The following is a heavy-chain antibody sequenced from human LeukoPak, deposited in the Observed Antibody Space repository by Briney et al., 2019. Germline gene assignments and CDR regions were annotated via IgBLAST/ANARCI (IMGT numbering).Heavy chain of an antibody. CDR1: GFSFSGSA. Sequence: PGGSLKLSCAASGFSFSGSAVHWVRQASGKGLEWVGRIRSKANSYATAYAASVKGRFTVSRDDSKNTAYLQMNSLKTEDTAVYYCTGGGYSYWIDYWGQGTLVTVSS. CDR2: IRSKANSYAT. CDR3: TGGGYSYWIDY. V-gene: IGHV3-73*01. J-gene: IGHJ4*02. D-gene: IGHD5-12*01.